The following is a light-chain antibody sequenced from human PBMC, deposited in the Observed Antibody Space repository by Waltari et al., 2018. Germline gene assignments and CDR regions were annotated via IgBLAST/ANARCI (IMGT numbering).Light chain of an antibody. CDR2: WAS. V-gene: IGKV4-1*01. J-gene: IGKJ2*03. Sequence: DIVMTQSPDSLALSLGERATINCKSSQSVLYNSNNKNYLAWYRQKPGQTPKLLIYWASTRDSGVPDRFSGSGSGTDFTLTITSLQAEDVAVYYCQQYYTTPYSFGQGTKLEIK. CDR1: QSVLYNSNNKNY. CDR3: QQYYTTPYS.